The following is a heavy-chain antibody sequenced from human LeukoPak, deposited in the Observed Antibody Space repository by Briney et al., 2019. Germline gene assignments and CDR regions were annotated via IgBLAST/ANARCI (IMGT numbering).Heavy chain of an antibody. Sequence: SETLSLTCTVSGYSISSGYYWGWIRQPPGKGLEWIGSIYHSGSTYYNPSLKSRVTISVDTSKNQFSLKLSSVTAADTAVYYCASEYCSGGSCYDYWGQGTLVTVSS. CDR2: IYHSGST. D-gene: IGHD2-15*01. J-gene: IGHJ4*02. V-gene: IGHV4-38-2*02. CDR1: GYSISSGYY. CDR3: ASEYCSGGSCYDY.